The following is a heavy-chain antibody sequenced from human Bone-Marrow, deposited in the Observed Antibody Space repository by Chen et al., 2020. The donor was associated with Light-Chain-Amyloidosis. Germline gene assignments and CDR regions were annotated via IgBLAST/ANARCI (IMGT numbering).Heavy chain of an antibody. CDR3: ARDRFAFDS. CDR1: GNTFTTFY. V-gene: IGHV1-46*01. Sequence: QVQLVQSGAEMKKPGASVKLSCKSSGNTFTTFYMHWVRQAPGQGLEWMGVIHPGSGDTNDAHKIQGRFTMTRDTSTSTVYMELSRLRSEDTAMYYCARDRFAFDSWGQGTMVTVSS. CDR2: IHPGSGDT. J-gene: IGHJ3*01.